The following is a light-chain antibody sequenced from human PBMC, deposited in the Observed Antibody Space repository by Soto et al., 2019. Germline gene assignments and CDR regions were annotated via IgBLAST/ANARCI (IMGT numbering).Light chain of an antibody. Sequence: QSALAQPPSASGTPGQRVTFSCSGSSSNIGINTVNWYQQLPGTAPQLLISDNHRRPSGVPDRFSGSKSGTSASLAISGLQSEDEATYFCAAWDVSLKGFVCGTGTKVTVL. V-gene: IGLV1-44*01. J-gene: IGLJ1*01. CDR3: AAWDVSLKGFV. CDR1: SSNIGINT. CDR2: DNH.